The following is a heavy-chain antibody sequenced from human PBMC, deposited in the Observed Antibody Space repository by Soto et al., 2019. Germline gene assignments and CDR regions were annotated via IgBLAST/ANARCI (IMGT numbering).Heavy chain of an antibody. J-gene: IGHJ5*02. V-gene: IGHV4-61*08. CDR2: IYYNWRS. CDR1: GGSVSSGAYY. D-gene: IGHD4-17*01. Sequence: VQLQESGPGLVKPSETLSLTCTVSGGSVSSGAYYWSWIRQPPGQGLEWIGFIYYNWRSYYSPPLKSRVTISVNTFKNQFSLKLISVSAADTAVYYCARWRDDYGDQTWVDPRGQGILVIGSS. CDR3: ARWRDDYGDQTWVDP.